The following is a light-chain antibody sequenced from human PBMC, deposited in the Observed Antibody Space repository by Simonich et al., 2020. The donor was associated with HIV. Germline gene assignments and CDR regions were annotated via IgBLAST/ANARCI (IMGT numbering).Light chain of an antibody. CDR1: RLGDKY. V-gene: IGLV3-1*01. CDR2: HNT. CDR3: QAWDNNNVI. Sequence: SYELTQSPSLSVSPGQTASITCYGERLGDKYVSWYQQKPGQSPVLVIYHNTKRPSGIPERLSGSNSGNTASLTIGGTQAMDEADYYCQAWDNNNVIFGGGTKLTVL. J-gene: IGLJ2*01.